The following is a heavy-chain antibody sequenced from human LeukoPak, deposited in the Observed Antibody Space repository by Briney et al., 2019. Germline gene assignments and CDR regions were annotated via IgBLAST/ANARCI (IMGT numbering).Heavy chain of an antibody. D-gene: IGHD3-22*01. CDR1: GGTFSSYA. J-gene: IGHJ6*02. Sequence: ASVKVSCKASGGTFSSYAISWVRQAPGQGLEWMGWISAYNGNTNYAQKLQGRVTMTTDTSTSTAYMELRSLRSDDTAVYYCARDPDDSSGYWLYYYYYGMDVWGQGTTVTVSS. CDR2: ISAYNGNT. CDR3: ARDPDDSSGYWLYYYYYGMDV. V-gene: IGHV1-18*01.